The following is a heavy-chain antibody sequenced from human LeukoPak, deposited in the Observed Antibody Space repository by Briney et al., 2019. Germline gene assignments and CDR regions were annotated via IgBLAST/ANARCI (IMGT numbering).Heavy chain of an antibody. Sequence: SVKVSCEASGGTFSSYAISWVRQAPGQGLEWMGGIIPIFGTANYAQKFQGRVTITTDESTSTAYMELSSLRSEDTAVYYCASTPNRYSGYVEFDYWGQGTLVTVSS. V-gene: IGHV1-69*05. CDR3: ASTPNRYSGYVEFDY. CDR1: GGTFSSYA. D-gene: IGHD5-12*01. CDR2: IIPIFGTA. J-gene: IGHJ4*02.